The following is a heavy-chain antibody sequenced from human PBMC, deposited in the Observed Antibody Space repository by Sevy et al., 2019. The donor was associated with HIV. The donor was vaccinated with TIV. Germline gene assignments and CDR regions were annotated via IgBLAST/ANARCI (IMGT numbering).Heavy chain of an antibody. CDR3: ATVGLGYYSGSSYYQGDWFDP. Sequence: ASVKVSCKVFGYSLRKLSMHWVRQAPGKGLEWMGSLDPGNGEITYAQTLQGRVTMTEDTSTDTAYMELSSLTSEDTATYYCATVGLGYYSGSSYYQGDWFDPWGQRTVVTVSS. D-gene: IGHD2-15*01. CDR2: LDPGNGEI. V-gene: IGHV1-24*01. CDR1: GYSLRKLS. J-gene: IGHJ5*02.